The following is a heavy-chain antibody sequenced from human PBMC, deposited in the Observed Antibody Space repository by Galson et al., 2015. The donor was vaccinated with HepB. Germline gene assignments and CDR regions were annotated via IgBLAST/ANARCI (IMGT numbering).Heavy chain of an antibody. V-gene: IGHV3-30*04. CDR3: ARDSYDILTGHAGY. CDR1: GFTFSSYA. Sequence: SLRLSCAASGFTFSSYAMHWVRQAPGKGLEWVAVISYDGSNKYYAGSVKGRFTISRDNSKNTLYLQMNSLIAEDTAVYYCARDSYDILTGHAGYWGQGTTVTVSS. D-gene: IGHD3-9*01. CDR2: ISYDGSNK. J-gene: IGHJ6*02.